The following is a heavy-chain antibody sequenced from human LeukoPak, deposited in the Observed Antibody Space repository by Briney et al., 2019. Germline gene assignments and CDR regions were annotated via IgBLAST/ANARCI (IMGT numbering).Heavy chain of an antibody. CDR3: ARDAERWLQWYHNWFDP. J-gene: IGHJ5*02. V-gene: IGHV1-2*02. CDR2: INPNSGGT. CDR1: GYTFTGYY. Sequence: ASVKVSCKASGYTFTGYYMHWVRQAPGQGLEWMGWINPNSGGTNYAQKFQGRVTMTRDTSISTAYMELSRLRSDDTAVYYCARDAERWLQWYHNWFDPWGQGTLVTVSS. D-gene: IGHD5-24*01.